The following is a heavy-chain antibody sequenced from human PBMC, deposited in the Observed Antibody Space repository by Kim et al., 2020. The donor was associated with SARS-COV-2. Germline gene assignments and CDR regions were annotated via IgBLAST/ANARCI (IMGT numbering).Heavy chain of an antibody. CDR1: GYTFTSYA. V-gene: IGHV1-3*01. D-gene: IGHD3-10*01. CDR3: ARDRAMVRGRNYYGMDV. J-gene: IGHJ6*02. Sequence: ASVKVSCKASGYTFTSYAMHWVRQAPGQRLEWMGWINAGNGNTKYSQKFQGRVTITRDTSASTAYMELSSLRSEDTAVYYCARDRAMVRGRNYYGMDVWGQGTTVTVSS. CDR2: INAGNGNT.